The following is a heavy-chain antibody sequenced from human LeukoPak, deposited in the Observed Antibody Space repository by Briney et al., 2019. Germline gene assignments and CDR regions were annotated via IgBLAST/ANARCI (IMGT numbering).Heavy chain of an antibody. V-gene: IGHV6-1*01. J-gene: IGHJ5*02. CDR3: ARGAVVPAATGSSPYNWFDP. D-gene: IGHD2-2*01. CDR1: GDSVSSNSAA. Sequence: SQTLPLTCAISGDSVSSNSAAWNWIRQSPSRGLEWLGRTYYRSKWYNDYAVSVKSRITINPDTSKNQFSLQLNSVTPEDTAVYYCARGAVVPAATGSSPYNWFDPWGQGTLVTVSS. CDR2: TYYRSKWYN.